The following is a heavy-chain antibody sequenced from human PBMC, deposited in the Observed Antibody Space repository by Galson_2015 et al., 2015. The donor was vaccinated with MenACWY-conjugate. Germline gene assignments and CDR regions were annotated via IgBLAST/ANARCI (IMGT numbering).Heavy chain of an antibody. CDR2: VNSDGSST. CDR3: ARDRGTIGIAVPANYFDP. Sequence: SLRISCAASGVTFRTYWMHWVRHAPGTGLVWVSRVNSDGSSTSYADAVKGRFSSSRDNAKQTLDLLLDSLRSEDTAVYFCARDRGTIGIAVPANYFDPWGQGSLVIVSS. D-gene: IGHD2-21*01. CDR1: GVTFRTYW. V-gene: IGHV3-74*01. J-gene: IGHJ5*02.